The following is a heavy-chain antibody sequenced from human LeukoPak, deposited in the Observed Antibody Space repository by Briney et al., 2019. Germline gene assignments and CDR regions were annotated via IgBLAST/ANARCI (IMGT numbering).Heavy chain of an antibody. D-gene: IGHD3-22*01. CDR2: INWNGGST. CDR1: GFTFDDYG. V-gene: IGHV3-20*04. CDR3: ARSRYDSSGYYGIIGD. Sequence: GGSLRLSCAASGFTFDDYGMSWFRQAPGKGLEWGSGINWNGGSTGYADSVKGRFTISRDNAKNSLYLEMNSLRAEDTAVYYCARSRYDSSGYYGIIGDWGQGTLVTVSS. J-gene: IGHJ4*02.